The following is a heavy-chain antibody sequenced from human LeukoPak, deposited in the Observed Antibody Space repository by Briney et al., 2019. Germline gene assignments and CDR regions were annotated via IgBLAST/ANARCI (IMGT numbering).Heavy chain of an antibody. D-gene: IGHD5-12*01. CDR1: GGSISSYY. J-gene: IGHJ4*02. Sequence: SETLSLTCTVSGGSISSYYWSWIRQPPGKGLERIGYIYYSGSTNYNPSLKSRVTISVDTSKNQFSLKLSSVTAADTAVYYCAREYDIVATRFFDYWGQGTLVTVSS. CDR3: AREYDIVATRFFDY. CDR2: IYYSGST. V-gene: IGHV4-59*01.